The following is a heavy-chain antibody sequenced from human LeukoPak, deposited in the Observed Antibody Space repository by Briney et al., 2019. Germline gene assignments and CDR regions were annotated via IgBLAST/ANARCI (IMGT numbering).Heavy chain of an antibody. V-gene: IGHV1-8*01. CDR3: ARGARGYCTNGVCYDYYFDY. J-gene: IGHJ4*02. CDR1: GYTFTSYD. CDR2: MNPNSGNT. Sequence: GASVKVSCKASGYTFTSYDINRVRQATGQGLEWMGWMNPNSGNTGYAQKFQGRVTMTRSTSISTAYMELSSLRSEDTAVYYCARGARGYCTNGVCYDYYFDYWGQGTLVTVSS. D-gene: IGHD2-8*01.